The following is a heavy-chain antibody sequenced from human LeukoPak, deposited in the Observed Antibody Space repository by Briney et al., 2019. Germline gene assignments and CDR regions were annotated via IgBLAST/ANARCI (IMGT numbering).Heavy chain of an antibody. CDR3: ARDSDNVPVAGTLYYYYGMDV. J-gene: IGHJ6*02. CDR2: ISYDGSNK. D-gene: IGHD6-19*01. V-gene: IGHV3-30-3*01. Sequence: GGSLRLSCAASGFTLSSYAMHWVRQAPGKGLEWVAVISYDGSNKYYADSVKGRFTISRDNSKNTLYLQMNSLRAEDTAVYYCARDSDNVPVAGTLYYYYGMDVWGQGTTVTVSS. CDR1: GFTLSSYA.